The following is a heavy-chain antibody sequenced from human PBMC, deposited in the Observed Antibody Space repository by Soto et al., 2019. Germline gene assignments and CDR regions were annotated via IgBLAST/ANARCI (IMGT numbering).Heavy chain of an antibody. Sequence: SVKVSCKASGGTFSSYAISWVRQAPGQGLEWMGGIIPIFGTANYAQKFQGRVTITADESTSTAYMELSSLRSEDTAVYYCARGASRGYSYGSLFYWGQGTLVTVSS. CDR2: IIPIFGTA. CDR1: GGTFSSYA. J-gene: IGHJ4*02. D-gene: IGHD5-18*01. CDR3: ARGASRGYSYGSLFY. V-gene: IGHV1-69*13.